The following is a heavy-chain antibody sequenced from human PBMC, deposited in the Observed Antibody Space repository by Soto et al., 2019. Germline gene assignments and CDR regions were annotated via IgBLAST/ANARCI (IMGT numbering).Heavy chain of an antibody. V-gene: IGHV1-18*01. Sequence: ASVKVSCKASGYTFTSYGISWVRQAPGQGLEWMGWISAYNGNTNYAQKLQGRVTMTTDTSTSTAYMELRSLRSDDTAVYYCAREGLSGYYNLDYYYYMDVWGKGTTVTVSS. CDR1: GYTFTSYG. J-gene: IGHJ6*03. D-gene: IGHD3-3*01. CDR3: AREGLSGYYNLDYYYYMDV. CDR2: ISAYNGNT.